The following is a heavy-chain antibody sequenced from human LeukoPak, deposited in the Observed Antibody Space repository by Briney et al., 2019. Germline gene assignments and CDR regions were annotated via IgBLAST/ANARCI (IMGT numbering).Heavy chain of an antibody. V-gene: IGHV4-59*01. D-gene: IGHD3-22*01. CDR3: ARGYYDSSVPDP. CDR2: IYYSGST. CDR1: GGSISSYY. Sequence: SETLSLTCTVSGGSISSYYWSWIRQPPGKGLEWIGYIYYSGSTNYNPSLKSRVTISVDTSKNQFPLKLSSVTAADTAVYYCARGYYDSSVPDPWGQGTLVTVSS. J-gene: IGHJ5*02.